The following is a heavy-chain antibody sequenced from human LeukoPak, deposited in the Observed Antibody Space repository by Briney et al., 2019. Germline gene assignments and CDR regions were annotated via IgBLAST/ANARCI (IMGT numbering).Heavy chain of an antibody. V-gene: IGHV1-69*05. Sequence: SVKVSCKASGGTFSSYAISWVRQAPGQGLEWMGRIIPIFGTANYAQKFQGRVTITTDESTSTAYMELSSLRSEDTAVYDCARDPGLSGSYSLDYWGQGTLVTVSS. D-gene: IGHD1-26*01. J-gene: IGHJ4*02. CDR3: ARDPGLSGSYSLDY. CDR1: GGTFSSYA. CDR2: IIPIFGTA.